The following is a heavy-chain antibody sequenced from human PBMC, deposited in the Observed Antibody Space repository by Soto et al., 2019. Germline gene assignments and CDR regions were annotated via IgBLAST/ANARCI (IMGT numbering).Heavy chain of an antibody. V-gene: IGHV3-49*04. J-gene: IGHJ4*02. Sequence: GGSLRLSCTASGFTFGDYDMTWVRQAPGKGLEWVGVIRNKAYGDRRDYAASVKGRFTISRDDSKTIAYLQMNSLKTEDTAVYYCNRALDYGLIDYWGQGTLVTVSS. CDR3: NRALDYGLIDY. CDR2: IRNKAYGDRR. CDR1: GFTFGDYD. D-gene: IGHD4-17*01.